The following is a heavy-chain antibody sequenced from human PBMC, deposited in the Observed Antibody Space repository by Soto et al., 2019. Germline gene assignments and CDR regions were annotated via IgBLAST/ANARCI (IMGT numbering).Heavy chain of an antibody. CDR2: ISGSGGST. D-gene: IGHD5-12*01. Sequence: GGSLRLSCAATGFTFSSYAMSWVRQAPGKGLEWVSAISGSGGSTYYADSVKGRFTISRDNSKNTLYLQMNSLRAEDTAVYYCAKGYSGYVELAHQFDYWGQGTLVTVSS. J-gene: IGHJ4*02. V-gene: IGHV3-23*01. CDR1: GFTFSSYA. CDR3: AKGYSGYVELAHQFDY.